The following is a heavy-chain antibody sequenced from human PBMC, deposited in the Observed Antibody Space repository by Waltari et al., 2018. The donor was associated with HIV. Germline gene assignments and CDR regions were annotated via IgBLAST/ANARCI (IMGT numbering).Heavy chain of an antibody. CDR2: ISSEGSNK. Sequence: QVQLVESGGGVVQPGRSLRLSCAASGFTFTRYGMHWVRQAPGKGLEWVAIISSEGSNKYYADSVKGRFTVSRDNSKNTLYLQMNSLRAEDTAMYYCAKDMHDSSGYLFEYWGQGTLVTVSS. D-gene: IGHD3-22*01. V-gene: IGHV3-30*18. CDR3: AKDMHDSSGYLFEY. J-gene: IGHJ4*02. CDR1: GFTFTRYG.